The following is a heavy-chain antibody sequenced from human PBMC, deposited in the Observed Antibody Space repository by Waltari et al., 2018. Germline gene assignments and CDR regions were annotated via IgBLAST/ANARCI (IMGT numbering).Heavy chain of an antibody. CDR2: IYYSGAT. V-gene: IGHV4-59*01. Sequence: QVQLQESGPGLVKPSETLSLTCSVSLGPFGTYYWIWVRKSPGKGLEWIGYIYYSGATNSDPSLKSRVTISVDASKNEFSLNLRSVTAADTAVYFCARAIVIDTSNWPNRYYYYMDVWGKGTAVTVSS. CDR1: LGPFGTYY. D-gene: IGHD6-13*01. J-gene: IGHJ6*03. CDR3: ARAIVIDTSNWPNRYYYYMDV.